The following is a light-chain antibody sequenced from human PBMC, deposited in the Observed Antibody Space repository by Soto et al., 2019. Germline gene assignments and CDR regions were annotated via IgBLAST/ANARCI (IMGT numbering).Light chain of an antibody. CDR1: QNIFYSSNNKNY. CDR2: WAS. V-gene: IGKV4-1*01. CDR3: QQYYSTPWT. J-gene: IGKJ1*01. Sequence: DIVMTQSPDSLAVSLGESATINCKSSQNIFYSSNNKNYLTWYQQKPGQPPKLLIYWASTRESGVPDRFSGSGSGTDFTLTISSLQAEDVAVYYCQQYYSTPWTFGQGTKVDIK.